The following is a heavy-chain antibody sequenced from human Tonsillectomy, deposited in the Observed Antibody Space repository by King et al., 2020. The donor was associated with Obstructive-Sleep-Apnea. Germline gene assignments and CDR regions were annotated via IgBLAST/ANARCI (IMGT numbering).Heavy chain of an antibody. V-gene: IGHV4-59*01. Sequence: QLQESGPGLVKPSETLSLTCTVSGGSISSYYWSWIRQPPGKGLEWIGYIYYSGSTNYNPSLKSRDTISVDTSKNTFTLNLSSGTAAGTAVYYCAWGYGRGVIGYWGQGTLVTVSS. CDR3: AWGYGRGVIGY. CDR2: IYYSGST. J-gene: IGHJ4*02. D-gene: IGHD3-10*02. CDR1: GGSISSYY.